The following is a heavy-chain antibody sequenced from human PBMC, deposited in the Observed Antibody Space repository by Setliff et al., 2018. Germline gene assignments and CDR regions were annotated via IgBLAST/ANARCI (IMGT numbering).Heavy chain of an antibody. D-gene: IGHD1-1*01. J-gene: IGHJ4*02. CDR3: AKVSGYWKKLYFDY. Sequence: GGSLRLSCAASGFTFSSYAMSWARQAPGKGLEWVSAISGSGGSTYYADSVKGRFTISRDNSKNTLYLQMNSLRAEDTAVYYCAKVSGYWKKLYFDYWGQGTLVTVSS. V-gene: IGHV3-23*01. CDR2: ISGSGGST. CDR1: GFTFSSYA.